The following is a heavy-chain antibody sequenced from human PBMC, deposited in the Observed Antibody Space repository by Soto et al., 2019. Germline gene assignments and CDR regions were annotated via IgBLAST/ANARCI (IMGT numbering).Heavy chain of an antibody. V-gene: IGHV4-31*03. CDR3: ARDLTRKGYYGSGSFNWFDP. J-gene: IGHJ5*02. Sequence: QVQLQESGPGLVKPSQTLSLTCTVSGGSISSGGYYWSWIRQHPGKGLEWIGYIYYSGSTYYNPSLKSRVTISVDTYKNQFSLKLSSVTAADTAVYYCARDLTRKGYYGSGSFNWFDPWGQGTLVTVSS. CDR2: IYYSGST. D-gene: IGHD3-10*01. CDR1: GGSISSGGYY.